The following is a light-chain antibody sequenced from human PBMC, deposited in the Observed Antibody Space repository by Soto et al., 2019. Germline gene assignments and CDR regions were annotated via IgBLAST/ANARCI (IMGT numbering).Light chain of an antibody. CDR2: KAS. CDR1: QRISSW. J-gene: IGKJ1*01. V-gene: IGKV1-5*03. CDR3: QQYNSWWT. Sequence: DIPMTQSPSTLSASVGDRVTITCRASQRISSWLAWYQQKPGKAPKLLIYKASSLESGVPSRFSGSGSGTEFTLTISSLQPDDFATYYCQQYNSWWTFGQGAKVEIK.